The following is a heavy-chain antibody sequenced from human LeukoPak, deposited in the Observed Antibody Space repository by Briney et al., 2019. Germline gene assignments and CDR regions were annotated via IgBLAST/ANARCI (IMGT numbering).Heavy chain of an antibody. V-gene: IGHV4-39*01. CDR1: GGSISSSSYY. D-gene: IGHD3-16*02. J-gene: IGHJ5*02. CDR3: ARPSKYYDYVWGSYRPSPDQTNNWFDP. Sequence: PSETLTLTCTVSGGSISSSSYYWGWIRQPPGKGLEWIGSIYCSRSTYYNPSLKSRVTISVDTSKNQFSMKLSSVTAADTAVYYCARPSKYYDYVWGSYRPSPDQTNNWFDPWGQGTLVPVSS. CDR2: IYCSRST.